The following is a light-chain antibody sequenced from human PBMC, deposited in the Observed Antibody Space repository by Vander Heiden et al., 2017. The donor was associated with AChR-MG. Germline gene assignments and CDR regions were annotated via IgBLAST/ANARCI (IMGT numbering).Light chain of an antibody. J-gene: IGLJ2*01. CDR1: SSNIGAGYD. Sequence: QSVLTQPPSVPAAPGQRVTIPCTGSSSNIGAGYDVHWYQQLPGSAPKLLIYGNHNRPSGVPDRMSGSKSGTSASLAITGLQAEDEADYYCQSYDRSLSGSVVFGGGTKLTVL. CDR2: GNH. V-gene: IGLV1-40*01. CDR3: QSYDRSLSGSVV.